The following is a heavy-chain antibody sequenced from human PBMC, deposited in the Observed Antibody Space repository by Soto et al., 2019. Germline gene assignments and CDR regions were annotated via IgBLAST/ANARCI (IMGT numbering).Heavy chain of an antibody. V-gene: IGHV3-23*01. CDR2: ISGGGGST. CDR3: AKGVGQLVRFFDY. D-gene: IGHD6-6*01. CDR1: GFTFSSYG. Sequence: GSLRLSCAASGFTFSSYGMSWVRLAPGKGLEWVSGISGGGGSTYYADSVKGRFTISRDNSKNTLYLQMNSLRAEDTAVYYCAKGVGQLVRFFDYWGQGTLVTVSS. J-gene: IGHJ4*02.